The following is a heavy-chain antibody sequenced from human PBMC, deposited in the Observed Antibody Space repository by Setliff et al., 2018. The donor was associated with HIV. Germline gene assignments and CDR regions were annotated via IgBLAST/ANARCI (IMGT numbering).Heavy chain of an antibody. Sequence: ASVKVSCKASGYTSSSYAITWVRQAPGQGLEWMGSINLYKDDTHYAQKFQDRVAMTADTSTNTVYMELRSLRSDDTAVYYCARYALCSDDCSDEGADIWGQGTLVTV. D-gene: IGHD2-21*01. J-gene: IGHJ4*02. CDR3: ARYALCSDDCSDEGADI. V-gene: IGHV1-18*01. CDR1: GYTSSSYA. CDR2: INLYKDDT.